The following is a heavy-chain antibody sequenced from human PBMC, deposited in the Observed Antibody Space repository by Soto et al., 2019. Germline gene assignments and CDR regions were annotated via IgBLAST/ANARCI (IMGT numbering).Heavy chain of an antibody. CDR2: IIPILGIA. CDR1: GGTFSSYT. CDR3: APENYDFWSGYSS. D-gene: IGHD3-3*01. J-gene: IGHJ4*02. Sequence: QVQLVQSGAEVKKPGSSVKVSCKASGGTFSSYTISWVRQAPGQGLEWMGRIIPILGIANYAQKFQGRVTFTADKSTSTAYMELSSLRSEDTAVYYCAPENYDFWSGYSSWGQGTLVTVSS. V-gene: IGHV1-69*02.